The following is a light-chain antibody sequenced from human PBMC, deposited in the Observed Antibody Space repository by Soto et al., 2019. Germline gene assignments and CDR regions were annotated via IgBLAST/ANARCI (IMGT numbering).Light chain of an antibody. CDR1: QSVSSSY. CDR2: GAS. CDR3: QQYGSASLT. Sequence: EIVLTQSPGTLSLSPGERATLSCRASQSVSSSYLAWYQQKPGQAPRLLIYGASSRATGIPDRFSGSGSGNDSTLTISRLEPEEVAVYYRQQYGSASLTFGGGTKVEIK. J-gene: IGKJ4*01. V-gene: IGKV3-20*01.